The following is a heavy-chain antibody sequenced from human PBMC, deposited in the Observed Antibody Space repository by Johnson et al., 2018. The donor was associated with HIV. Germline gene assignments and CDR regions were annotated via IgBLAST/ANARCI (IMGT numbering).Heavy chain of an antibody. V-gene: IGHV3-74*02. CDR1: GFTFSTNW. Sequence: VQLVESGGGVVRPGGSLRLSCVGSGFTFSTNWMHWVRQAPGKGLVWVSRINSDGSSTSYAESVKGRFTISRDNAKNTLYLQMDSLGAEDTAVYYCARVQLLADDVFNIWGQGTMVTVSS. CDR2: INSDGSST. D-gene: IGHD3-10*01. CDR3: ARVQLLADDVFNI. J-gene: IGHJ3*02.